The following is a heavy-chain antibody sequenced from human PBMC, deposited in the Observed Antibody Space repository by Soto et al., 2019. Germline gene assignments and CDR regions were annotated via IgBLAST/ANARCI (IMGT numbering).Heavy chain of an antibody. J-gene: IGHJ4*02. Sequence: SETLSLTCTVSGGSISSSSYYWGWIRQPPGKGLEWIGSIYYSGSTYYNPSLKSRVTISVDTSKNQFSLKLSSVTAADTAVYYCARQPSYYYGSGAGPGDYWGQGTLVTVSS. V-gene: IGHV4-39*01. CDR1: GGSISSSSYY. CDR3: ARQPSYYYGSGAGPGDY. CDR2: IYYSGST. D-gene: IGHD3-10*01.